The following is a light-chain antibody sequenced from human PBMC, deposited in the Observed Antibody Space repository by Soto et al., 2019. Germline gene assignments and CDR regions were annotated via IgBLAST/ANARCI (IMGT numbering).Light chain of an antibody. CDR3: SSYTSSSTLVV. Sequence: QSALTQPASMSGSPGQSITISCTGTSSDVGGYNYVYWYQQHPGKAPKLMIYEVSNRPSGVSSRFSGSKSGNTASLTISGLQAEDEADYYCSSYTSSSTLVVFGGGTKLTVL. V-gene: IGLV2-14*01. J-gene: IGLJ2*01. CDR1: SSDVGGYNY. CDR2: EVS.